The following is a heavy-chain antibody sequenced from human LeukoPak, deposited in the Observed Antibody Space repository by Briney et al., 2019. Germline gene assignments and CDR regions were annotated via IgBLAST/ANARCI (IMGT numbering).Heavy chain of an antibody. CDR2: IHPYSGDT. CDR3: ARDRNSGSSLDI. D-gene: IGHD6-6*01. CDR1: GYTFTGYY. V-gene: IGHV1-2*02. J-gene: IGHJ3*02. Sequence: ASVKVSCKASGYTFTGYYIHWVRQAPGQGLEWMGWIHPYSGDTNYAQNCQGRVTMTRDTSISTAYMELSSLKSDDTAVYYCARDRNSGSSLDIWGQGTMLTVSS.